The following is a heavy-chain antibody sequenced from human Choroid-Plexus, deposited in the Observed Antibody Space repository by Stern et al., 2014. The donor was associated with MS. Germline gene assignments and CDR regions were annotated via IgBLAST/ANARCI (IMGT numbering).Heavy chain of an antibody. J-gene: IGHJ5*02. V-gene: IGHV3-30*18. D-gene: IGHD2/OR15-2a*01. CDR3: AKDRQYLTYFFDH. CDR2: VSYDGSNK. CDR1: GFTLGSCA. Sequence: DQLVESGGGVVQPGRPLRLSCVASGFTLGSCAMNWVRQAPGKGLEWGAGVSYDGSNKYYADSVKGRFTISRDNSQNTLYMQKSSLRPEDTAVYYCAKDRQYLTYFFDHWGQGSLVTVSS.